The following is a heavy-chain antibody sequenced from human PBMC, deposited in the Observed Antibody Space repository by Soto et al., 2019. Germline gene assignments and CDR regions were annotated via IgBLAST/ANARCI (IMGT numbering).Heavy chain of an antibody. D-gene: IGHD3-3*01. Sequence: QVQLVESGGGVVQPGRSLRLSCAASGFTFSSYAMHWVRQAPGKGLEWVAVISYDGSNKYYADSVKGRFTISRDNSKNTLYMQMNRLRAEDTAVYYCARDSERFLDFGWDGMDVWGQGTTVTVSS. CDR1: GFTFSSYA. CDR3: ARDSERFLDFGWDGMDV. V-gene: IGHV3-30-3*01. J-gene: IGHJ6*02. CDR2: ISYDGSNK.